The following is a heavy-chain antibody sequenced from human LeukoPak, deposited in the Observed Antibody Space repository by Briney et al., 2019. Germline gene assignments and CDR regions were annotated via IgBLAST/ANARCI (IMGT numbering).Heavy chain of an antibody. CDR1: GFTFSSYA. Sequence: GGSLRLSCAASGFTFSSYAMHWVRQAPGKGLEWVAVISYDGSNKYYADSVKGRFTISRDNSKNTLYLQMNSLRAEDTAVYYCARDGGYGDHFYFDYWGQGTLVTVSS. D-gene: IGHD4-17*01. CDR3: ARDGGYGDHFYFDY. CDR2: ISYDGSNK. J-gene: IGHJ4*02. V-gene: IGHV3-30-3*01.